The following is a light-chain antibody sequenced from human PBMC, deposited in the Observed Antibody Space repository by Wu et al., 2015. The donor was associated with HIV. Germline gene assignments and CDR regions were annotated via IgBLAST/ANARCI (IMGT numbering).Light chain of an antibody. CDR3: QQFNRYLI. V-gene: IGKV1-13*02. Sequence: AGQLTQSPSSLSASIGDRVTITCRASQGSSSALAWYQQQPGKPPKLLIYRTSTLGSGVPSRFSGSVSETDFTLTISNLQPEDFATYYCQQFNRYLIFGGGTKVEI. J-gene: IGKJ4*01. CDR1: QGSSSA. CDR2: RTS.